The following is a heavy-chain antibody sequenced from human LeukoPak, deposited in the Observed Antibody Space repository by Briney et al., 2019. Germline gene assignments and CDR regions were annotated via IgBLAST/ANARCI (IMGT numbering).Heavy chain of an antibody. D-gene: IGHD6-19*01. V-gene: IGHV4-39*07. CDR1: GGSISSSSYY. CDR2: IYYSGST. CDR3: ARSSGWWGAFDS. Sequence: SETLSLTCTVSGGSISSSSYYWGWIRQPPGTGLEWIGSIYYSGSTYYNPSLKSRVTISVNTSKNQFSLKLSSVTAADTAGGYCARSSGWWGAFDSGGQGTLVTVSP. J-gene: IGHJ4*02.